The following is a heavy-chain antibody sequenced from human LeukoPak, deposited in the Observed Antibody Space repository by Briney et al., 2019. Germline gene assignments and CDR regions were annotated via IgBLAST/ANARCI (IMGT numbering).Heavy chain of an antibody. CDR2: IIPILGIA. Sequence: ASVKVSCKASGGTFSSYTISWVRQAPGQGLEWMGRIIPILGIANYAQKFQGRVTITADKSTSTAYMELSSLRSEDTAVYYCARELLSDQYYYYYYYMDVWGKGTTVTVSS. J-gene: IGHJ6*03. D-gene: IGHD2-2*01. V-gene: IGHV1-69*02. CDR1: GGTFSSYT. CDR3: ARELLSDQYYYYYYYMDV.